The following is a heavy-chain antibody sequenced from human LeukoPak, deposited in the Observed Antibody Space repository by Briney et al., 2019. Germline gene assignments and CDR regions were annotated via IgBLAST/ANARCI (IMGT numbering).Heavy chain of an antibody. D-gene: IGHD5-18*01. CDR1: GGTFSSYA. CDR3: ASGMDSYGYNSLDY. V-gene: IGHV1-69*04. J-gene: IGHJ4*02. Sequence: GASVKVSCKASGGTFSSYAISWVRQAPGQGLEWMGRIIPILGIANYAQKFQGRVTITADKSTSTAYMELSSLRSEDTAVYYCASGMDSYGYNSLDYWGQGTLVTVSS. CDR2: IIPILGIA.